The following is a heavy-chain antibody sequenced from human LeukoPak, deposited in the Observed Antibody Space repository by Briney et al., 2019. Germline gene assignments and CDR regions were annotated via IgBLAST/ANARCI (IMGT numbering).Heavy chain of an antibody. CDR2: IKQDGSEK. Sequence: GGSLRLSCAASGFIFSSYWMSWVRQAPGKGLEWVANIKQDGSEKYYVDSVKGRFTISRDNAKNSLYLQMNSLRAEDTAVYYCAKNTWKSSDSGRGRMDVWGQGTTVTVSS. D-gene: IGHD3-10*01. J-gene: IGHJ6*02. V-gene: IGHV3-7*01. CDR3: AKNTWKSSDSGRGRMDV. CDR1: GFIFSSYW.